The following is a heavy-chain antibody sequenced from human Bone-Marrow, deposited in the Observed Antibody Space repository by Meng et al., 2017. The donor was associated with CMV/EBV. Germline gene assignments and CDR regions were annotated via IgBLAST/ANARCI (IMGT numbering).Heavy chain of an antibody. V-gene: IGHV3-21*01. D-gene: IGHD3-22*01. Sequence: GESLKISCAASGFTFSSYSMNWVRQAPGKGLEWVSSISSSSSYIYYADSVKGRFTISRDNAKNSLYLQMNSLRAEDTAVYYCAREKTYYDSSGLDYWGQGTLVTVSS. J-gene: IGHJ4*02. CDR3: AREKTYYDSSGLDY. CDR1: GFTFSSYS. CDR2: ISSSSSYI.